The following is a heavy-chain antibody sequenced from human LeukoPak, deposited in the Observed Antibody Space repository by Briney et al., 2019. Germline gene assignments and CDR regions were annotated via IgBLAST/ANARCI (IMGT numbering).Heavy chain of an antibody. J-gene: IGHJ4*02. V-gene: IGHV3-48*01. CDR2: ISSSSSTI. CDR3: ARDPEGYCSGGSCYSYPDY. CDR1: GFTFSSYS. Sequence: GGSLRLSCAASGFTFSSYSMNWVRQAPGKGLEWVSYISSSSSTIYYADSVKGQFTISRDNSKNTLYLQMNSLRAEDTAVYYCARDPEGYCSGGSCYSYPDYWGQGTLVTVSS. D-gene: IGHD2-15*01.